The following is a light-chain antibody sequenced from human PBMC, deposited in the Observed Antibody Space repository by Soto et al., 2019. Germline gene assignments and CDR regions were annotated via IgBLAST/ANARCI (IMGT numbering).Light chain of an antibody. J-gene: IGLJ1*01. CDR3: FSYTRRDTYV. V-gene: IGLV2-18*02. CDR1: NNDVGGYKG. Sequence: QSVLTQAPSVAGSPGQSVTISCTGTNNDVGGYKGVSWYQQSPGTAPKLIIYEVSNRPSGVPGRLSGSKSGNTASLTISGLQAEDEADYYCFSYTRRDTYVFGPGTKLTVL. CDR2: EVS.